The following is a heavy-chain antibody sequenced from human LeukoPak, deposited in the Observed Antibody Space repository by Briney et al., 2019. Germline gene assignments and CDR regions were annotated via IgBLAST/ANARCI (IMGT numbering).Heavy chain of an antibody. CDR3: ATDLAFCSGGACAY. V-gene: IGHV3-30*02. D-gene: IGHD2-15*01. CDR2: IWSHGSDK. CDR1: GFTFSTYG. J-gene: IGHJ4*02. Sequence: GGSLRLSCAASGFTFSTYGMHWVRQAPGKGLEWVELIWSHGSDKYYVDSVRGRFTISRDNSKNTLYLQMNSLRPEDTAVYYCATDLAFCSGGACAYWGQGTLVTVSS.